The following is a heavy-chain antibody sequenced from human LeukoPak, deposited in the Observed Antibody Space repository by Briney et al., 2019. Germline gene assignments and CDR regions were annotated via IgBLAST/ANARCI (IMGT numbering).Heavy chain of an antibody. D-gene: IGHD2-8*01. V-gene: IGHV1-69*13. CDR2: IIPIFGTA. J-gene: IGHJ4*02. Sequence: SVKVSCKASGGTFSSYAISWVRQAPGQGLEWMGGIIPIFGTANYAQKFQGRVTITADESTSTAYMELSSLRSEDTAVYYCAKSKGQGYCTNGVCYGGFDYWGQGTLVTVSS. CDR1: GGTFSSYA. CDR3: AKSKGQGYCTNGVCYGGFDY.